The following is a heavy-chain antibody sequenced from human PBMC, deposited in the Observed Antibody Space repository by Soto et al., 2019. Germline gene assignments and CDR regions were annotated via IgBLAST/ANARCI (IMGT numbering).Heavy chain of an antibody. D-gene: IGHD2-2*01. V-gene: IGHV3-30*04. CDR3: ARDKYQLRSRHYYYGMDV. J-gene: IGHJ6*02. CDR2: ISYDGRNK. Sequence: SLILSCAASGFTFSSYAMHWVRQAIGEGLHGVAVISYDGRNKYYADSVKGGFTISRDNSKNTRYLKMNSLRAEDTAVYYCARDKYQLRSRHYYYGMDVWGQGTTVTVSS. CDR1: GFTFSSYA.